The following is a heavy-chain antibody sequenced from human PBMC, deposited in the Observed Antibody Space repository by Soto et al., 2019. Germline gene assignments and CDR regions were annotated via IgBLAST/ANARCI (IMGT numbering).Heavy chain of an antibody. V-gene: IGHV4-39*01. CDR2: IYYSGST. CDR3: ARHLTLGLFLLPGLGWFDP. CDR1: GGSISSSSYY. J-gene: IGHJ5*02. D-gene: IGHD2-15*01. Sequence: QLQLQESGPGLVKPSETLSLTCTVSGGSISSSSYYWGWIRQPPGKGLEWIGSIYYSGSTYYNPSLKSRVTISVDTSKNQLSLKLSSVTAADTAVYYCARHLTLGLFLLPGLGWFDPWGQGTLVTVSS.